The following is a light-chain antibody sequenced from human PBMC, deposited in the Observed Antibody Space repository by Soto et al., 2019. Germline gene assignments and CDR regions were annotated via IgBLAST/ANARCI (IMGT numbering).Light chain of an antibody. CDR2: EVS. J-gene: IGLJ3*02. CDR3: NSYTTSSTVL. Sequence: QSVLTQPASVSGSPGQSITISCTGTSSDVGHYNFVSWYQHHPGAAPKLLIYEVSNRPSGISNRFSGSKSGNTASLTISGLQAEDEADYYCNSYTTSSTVLFGGGTKVTVL. CDR1: SSDVGHYNF. V-gene: IGLV2-14*01.